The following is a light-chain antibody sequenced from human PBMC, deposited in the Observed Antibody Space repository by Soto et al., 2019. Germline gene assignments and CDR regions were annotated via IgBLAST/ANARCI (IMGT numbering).Light chain of an antibody. Sequence: EIVLTQSPGTLSLSPGERATLSCRASQSVSSNYLAWYQQKPGQTPRLLIYGVSSRATGIPDRFSGSGSGTDFTLTISRVESEDFAVYYCQQYGGSPLTFGGGTKVEIK. J-gene: IGKJ4*01. CDR3: QQYGGSPLT. CDR1: QSVSSNY. CDR2: GVS. V-gene: IGKV3-20*01.